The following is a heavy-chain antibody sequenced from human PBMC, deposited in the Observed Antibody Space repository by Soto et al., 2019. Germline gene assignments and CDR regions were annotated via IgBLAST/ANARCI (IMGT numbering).Heavy chain of an antibody. CDR1: GRSISSYY. CDR3: ARAPRGNYGYPSYWAY. CDR2: IYYSGST. V-gene: IGHV4-59*01. J-gene: IGHJ4*02. Sequence: PSETLSLTCTASGRSISSYYWSWIRQPPGKGLEWIGYIYYSGSTNYNPSLKSRVTISVDTSKNQFSLKLSSVTAADTAVYYCARAPRGNYGYPSYWAYWGQGTLVTVS. D-gene: IGHD3-10*01.